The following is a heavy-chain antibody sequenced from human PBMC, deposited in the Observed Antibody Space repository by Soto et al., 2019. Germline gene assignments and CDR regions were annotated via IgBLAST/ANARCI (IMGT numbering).Heavy chain of an antibody. V-gene: IGHV1-46*01. J-gene: IGHJ4*02. D-gene: IGHD3-10*01. CDR1: GYDFTDHY. CDR2: ISPDGGST. CDR3: ARAPRGGVIIVITSAQIDY. Sequence: QVQLVQSGAEVKKPGASVKVSCKASGYDFTDHYIHWVRQAPGQGLEWMGIISPDGGSTRYSQKFQARIPITRDTSTSTVYMELSSLRSEDTAVYYCARAPRGGVIIVITSAQIDYWGQGTLVTVSS.